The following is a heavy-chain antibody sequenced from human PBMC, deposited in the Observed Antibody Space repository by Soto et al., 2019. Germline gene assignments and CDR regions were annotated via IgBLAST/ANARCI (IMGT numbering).Heavy chain of an antibody. V-gene: IGHV3-30-3*01. D-gene: IGHD4-4*01. J-gene: IGHJ2*01. CDR1: GFTFSSYA. Sequence: QVQLVESGGGVVQPGRSLRLSCAASGFTFSSYAMHWVRQAPGKGLEWVAVISYDGSNKYYADSVKGRFTISRDNSKNTLYLQMNSLRAEDTAVYYCARPLWRDDYNGGYFDLWGRVTLVTVSS. CDR3: ARPLWRDDYNGGYFDL. CDR2: ISYDGSNK.